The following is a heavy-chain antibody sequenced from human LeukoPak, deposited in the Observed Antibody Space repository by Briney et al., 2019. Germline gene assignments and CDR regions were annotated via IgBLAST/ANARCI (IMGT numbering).Heavy chain of an antibody. D-gene: IGHD3-10*01. Sequence: PSETLSLTCAVYGGSFSGYYWSWIRQPPGKGLEWIGEINHSGSTNYNPSLKSRVTISVDTSKNQFSLKLSSVTAADTAVYYCARGRGFGETFVYWGQGTLVTVSS. CDR3: ARGRGFGETFVY. V-gene: IGHV4-34*01. CDR1: GGSFSGYY. J-gene: IGHJ4*02. CDR2: INHSGST.